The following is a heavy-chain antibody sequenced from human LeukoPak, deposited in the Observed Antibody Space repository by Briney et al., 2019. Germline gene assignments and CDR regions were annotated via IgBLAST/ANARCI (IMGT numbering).Heavy chain of an antibody. Sequence: ASVKVSCKASGYTFTSYAMHCVRQAPGQGLEWMGWINTNTGNPTYAQGFTGRFVFSLDTSVSTAYLQISSLKAEDTAVYYCARDALHYYDSSGYYYVGNFDYWGQGTLVTVS. CDR2: INTNTGNP. CDR3: ARDALHYYDSSGYYYVGNFDY. CDR1: GYTFTSYA. J-gene: IGHJ4*02. D-gene: IGHD3-22*01. V-gene: IGHV7-4-1*02.